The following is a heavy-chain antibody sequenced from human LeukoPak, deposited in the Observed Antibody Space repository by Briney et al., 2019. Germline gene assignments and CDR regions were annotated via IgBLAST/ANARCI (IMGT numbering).Heavy chain of an antibody. CDR1: GVSISGSGGS. V-gene: IGHV4-39*07. Sequence: PSETLSLTCGVSGVSISGSGGSWGWIRQPPGKGLEWIGTIYYSGSSVYNPSLNSRVTISFDTSKNHVSLKVSSVTAADTALYYCARDASLYSSSWLDLFDYWGQGTLVTVSS. CDR3: ARDASLYSSSWLDLFDY. D-gene: IGHD6-13*01. J-gene: IGHJ4*02. CDR2: IYYSGSS.